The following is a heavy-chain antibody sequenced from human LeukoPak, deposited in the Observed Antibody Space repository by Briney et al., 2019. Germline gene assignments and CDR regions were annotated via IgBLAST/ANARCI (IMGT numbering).Heavy chain of an antibody. Sequence: PGGSLRLSXTASGFTLRNYWMHWVGQVPGKRLVWVSRISGDGSVTNYADSVQGRFTISRDNAKNILYLQINSLRSEDTAVYYCARYSSSSGGAAYYLDYWGHGTLVTVSS. CDR1: GFTLRNYW. J-gene: IGHJ4*01. CDR3: ARYSSSSGGAAYYLDY. V-gene: IGHV3-74*01. CDR2: ISGDGSVT. D-gene: IGHD6-6*01.